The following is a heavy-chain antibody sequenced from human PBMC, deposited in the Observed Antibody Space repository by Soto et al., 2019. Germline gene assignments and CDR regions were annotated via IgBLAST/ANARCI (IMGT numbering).Heavy chain of an antibody. D-gene: IGHD6-13*01. CDR3: AREEDSSSWYFMSYFDY. Sequence: VQLVESGGGVVQPGRSLRLSCAASGFTFSSYAMHWVRQAPGKGLEWVAVISYDGSNKYYADSVKGRFTISRDNSKNTLYLQMNSLRAEDTAVYYCAREEDSSSWYFMSYFDYWGQGTLVTVSS. CDR2: ISYDGSNK. V-gene: IGHV3-30-3*01. J-gene: IGHJ4*02. CDR1: GFTFSSYA.